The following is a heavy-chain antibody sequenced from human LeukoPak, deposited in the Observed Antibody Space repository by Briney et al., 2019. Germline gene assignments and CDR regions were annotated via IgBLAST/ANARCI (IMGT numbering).Heavy chain of an antibody. J-gene: IGHJ3*02. CDR2: ISSSGSTI. D-gene: IGHD3-9*01. V-gene: IGHV3-48*03. Sequence: GGSLRLSCAASGFTFSSYEMNWVRQAPGKGLEWVSYISSSGSTIYYADSVKGRFTISRDNAKNSLYLRMNSLRAEDTAVYYCARGVGRITIFSGGNDAFDIWGQGTMVTVSS. CDR3: ARGVGRITIFSGGNDAFDI. CDR1: GFTFSSYE.